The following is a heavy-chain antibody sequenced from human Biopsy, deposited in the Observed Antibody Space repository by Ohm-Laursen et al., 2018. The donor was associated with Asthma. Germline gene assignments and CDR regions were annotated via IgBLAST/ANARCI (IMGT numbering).Heavy chain of an antibody. CDR3: ARGDSSGWSHYYFDY. V-gene: IGHV3-53*01. CDR1: GFTVSRYH. D-gene: IGHD6-19*01. J-gene: IGHJ4*02. CDR2: IYSGGTS. Sequence: SLRLSCAASGFTVSRYHMFWVRQAPGKGLEWVSVIYSGGTSHTADSVRARFTIFRNFSKNTLHHQMHRQRVEDTAVYYFARGDSSGWSHYYFDYWGQGTLVTVSS.